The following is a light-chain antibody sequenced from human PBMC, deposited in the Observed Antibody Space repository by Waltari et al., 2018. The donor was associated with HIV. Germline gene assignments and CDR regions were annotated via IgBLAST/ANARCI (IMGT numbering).Light chain of an antibody. CDR1: RSHIGTNPY. CDR3: QSYDSSLGVV. Sequence: HSVLTQQPSVTGAPGQRVTIPCTGSRSHIGTNPYVPGYQQPPGTAPKLLIYVDTNRPSEIPDRFSGSKSGTSASLTITGLQAEDGADYYCQSYDSSLGVVFGGGTKLTVL. CDR2: VDT. V-gene: IGLV1-40*01. J-gene: IGLJ2*01.